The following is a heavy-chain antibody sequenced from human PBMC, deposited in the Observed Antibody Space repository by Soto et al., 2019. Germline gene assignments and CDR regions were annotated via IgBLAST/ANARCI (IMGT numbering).Heavy chain of an antibody. V-gene: IGHV4-34*01. CDR3: ARSEQLVSFDY. D-gene: IGHD6-6*01. J-gene: IGHJ4*02. CDR1: GGSFSCYD. Sequence: PSETLSLTCGVYGGSFSCYDLSWIRQPPGKGLEWIGEINHSGSTNYNPSLKSRVTISVDTSKNQFSLKLSSVTAADTAVYYCARSEQLVSFDYWGQGTLVTVSS. CDR2: INHSGST.